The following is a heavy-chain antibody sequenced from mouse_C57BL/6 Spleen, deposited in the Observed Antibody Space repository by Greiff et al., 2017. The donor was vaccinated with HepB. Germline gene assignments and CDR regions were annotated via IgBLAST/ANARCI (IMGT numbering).Heavy chain of an antibody. CDR1: GYTFTSYW. J-gene: IGHJ4*01. CDR2: IYPGSGST. CDR3: ARTGSNYECYAMDY. Sequence: QVQLQQPGAELVKPGASVKMSCKASGYTFTSYWITWVKQRPGQGLEWIGDIYPGSGSTNYNEKFKSKATLTVDTSSSTAYMQLSSLTSEDSAVYYCARTGSNYECYAMDYWGQGTSVTVSS. D-gene: IGHD2-5*01. V-gene: IGHV1-55*01.